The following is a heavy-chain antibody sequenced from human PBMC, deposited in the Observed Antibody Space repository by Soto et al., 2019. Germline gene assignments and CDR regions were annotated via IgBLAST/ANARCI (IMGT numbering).Heavy chain of an antibody. CDR2: VSPGGST. CDR1: GGSFSGHY. J-gene: IGHJ4*02. D-gene: IGHD7-27*01. CDR3: ARGRGGLHRTAELHS. Sequence: QVQLQQWGAGLLKPSETLSLTCAVYGGSFSGHYWTRIRQPPGKGLEWIGAVSPGGSTNYNSSLKSRVTVSGDTSKNQFSLKLTSVTAADTGVYYCARGRGGLHRTAELHSWGQGTLVTVSS. V-gene: IGHV4-34*01.